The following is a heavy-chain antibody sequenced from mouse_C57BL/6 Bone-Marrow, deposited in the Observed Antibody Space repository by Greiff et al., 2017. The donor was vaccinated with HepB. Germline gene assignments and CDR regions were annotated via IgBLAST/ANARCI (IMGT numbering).Heavy chain of an antibody. CDR2: IRSKSNNYAT. J-gene: IGHJ4*01. CDR1: GFSFNTYA. Sequence: DVKLVESGGGLVQPKGSLKLSCAASGFSFNTYAMNWVRQAPGKGLEWVARIRSKSNNYATYYADSVKDRFTISRDDSESMLYLQMNNLKTEDTAMYYCVRHEGLSYAMDYWGQGTSVTVSS. D-gene: IGHD3-3*01. CDR3: VRHEGLSYAMDY. V-gene: IGHV10-1*01.